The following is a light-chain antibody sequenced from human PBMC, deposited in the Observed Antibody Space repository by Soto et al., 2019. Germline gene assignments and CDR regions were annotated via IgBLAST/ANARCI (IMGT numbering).Light chain of an antibody. CDR1: QSVSRY. J-gene: IGKJ5*01. CDR3: QQYGSSPVT. CDR2: APS. V-gene: IGKV3-20*01. Sequence: EIVLTQSPGTLSLSPGERATLSCRASQSVSRYLAWYQQKPGQAPRLLIYAPSNRATGIPDRFSGSGSGTXXXLTISRLEPEDFAVYYCQQYGSSPVTFGQGTRLEIK.